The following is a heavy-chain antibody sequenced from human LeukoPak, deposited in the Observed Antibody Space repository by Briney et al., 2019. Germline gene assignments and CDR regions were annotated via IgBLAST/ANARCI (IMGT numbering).Heavy chain of an antibody. CDR1: GYTFSGYY. CDR2: TNPKSGGT. D-gene: IGHD2-15*01. J-gene: IGHJ4*02. Sequence: GASVKVSCMASGYTFSGYYIHWVRQAPGQGLEWMGWTNPKSGGTNYAQKFQGRVTMTRDTSITTAYMELSRLRSDDTAVYYCTRELGCSGGSCYPDYWGQGTLVTVSS. CDR3: TRELGCSGGSCYPDY. V-gene: IGHV1-2*02.